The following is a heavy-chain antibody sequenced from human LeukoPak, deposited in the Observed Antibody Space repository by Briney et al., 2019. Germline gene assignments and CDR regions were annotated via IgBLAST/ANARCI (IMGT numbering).Heavy chain of an antibody. Sequence: GASVKVSCKASGYTFTGYCMHWVRQAPGQGLEWMGWTNPNSGGTKYAQKFQGRVTMTRDTSITTAYMELSRLRSDDTAVYYCARSNYYDSSGTGDHWGQGTLVTVSS. D-gene: IGHD3-22*01. CDR3: ARSNYYDSSGTGDH. CDR2: TNPNSGGT. V-gene: IGHV1-2*02. J-gene: IGHJ4*02. CDR1: GYTFTGYC.